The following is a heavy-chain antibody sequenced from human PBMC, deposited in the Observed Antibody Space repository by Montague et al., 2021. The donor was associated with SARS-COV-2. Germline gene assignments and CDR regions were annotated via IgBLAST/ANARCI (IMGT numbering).Heavy chain of an antibody. CDR3: ARGARQGYGFRLGSFDY. V-gene: IGHV4-34*01. D-gene: IGHD3-10*01. Sequence: SETLSLTCAVYGGSFSGHYWNWIRQPPGKGLEWIGEINHSGSTNNNPSLKSRVTMSVDTSKHQFYLKLSSVTAADTAVYYCARGARQGYGFRLGSFDYWGQGTLVTVSS. CDR1: GGSFSGHY. J-gene: IGHJ4*02. CDR2: INHSGST.